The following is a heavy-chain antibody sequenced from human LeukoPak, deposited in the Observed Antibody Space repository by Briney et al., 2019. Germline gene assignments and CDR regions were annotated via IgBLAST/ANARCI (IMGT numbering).Heavy chain of an antibody. CDR2: IYYSGST. D-gene: IGHD1-26*01. V-gene: IGHV4-39*01. Sequence: SGTLSLACTVSSGSISSSGYYWGWIRQPPGKGLEWIGSIYYSGSTYYNPSLKSRVTISIDTSNNQFSLKLSSVTAADTAVYYCARNSGSYRGNYDYWGQGTLVTVSS. J-gene: IGHJ4*02. CDR3: ARNSGSYRGNYDY. CDR1: SGSISSSGYY.